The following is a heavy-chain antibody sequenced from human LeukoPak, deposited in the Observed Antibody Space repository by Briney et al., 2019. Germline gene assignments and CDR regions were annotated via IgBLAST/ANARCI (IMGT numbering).Heavy chain of an antibody. CDR2: MYYSGST. CDR3: ARDRSSTWYPGYFQH. J-gene: IGHJ1*01. Sequence: SETLSLTCTVSGGSISSSSNYWGWIRQPPGKGLEWIGSMYYSGSTYYNPSLKGRVTISVDTSKNQFSLRLSSVTAADTAVYYCARDRSSTWYPGYFQHWGQGTLVTVSS. CDR1: GGSISSSSNY. V-gene: IGHV4-39*07. D-gene: IGHD6-13*01.